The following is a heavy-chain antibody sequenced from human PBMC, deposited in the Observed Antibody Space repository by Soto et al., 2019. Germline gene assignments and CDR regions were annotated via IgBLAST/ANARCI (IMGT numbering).Heavy chain of an antibody. J-gene: IGHJ4*02. Sequence: QVQLQESGPGLVKPSETLSLTCTVSGGSIGNSYWSWIRQSPGKGLEWIGYIYYSGSSNYNPSLKGRVSISVDTSKNQFSLKLSSVTAADTAVYYCAGHSSSWPIFDYWGQGTLVIVSS. CDR1: GGSIGNSY. CDR2: IYYSGSS. CDR3: AGHSSSWPIFDY. D-gene: IGHD6-13*01. V-gene: IGHV4-59*08.